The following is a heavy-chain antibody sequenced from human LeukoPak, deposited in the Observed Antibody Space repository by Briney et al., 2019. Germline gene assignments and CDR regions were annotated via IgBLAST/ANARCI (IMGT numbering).Heavy chain of an antibody. D-gene: IGHD6-19*01. V-gene: IGHV1-2*02. CDR2: INPNSGGT. CDR1: GYTFTGYY. Sequence: ASVKVSCKASGYTFTGYYMQWVRQAPGQGLEWIGWINPNSGGTNYAQKFQDRVTMTRDTSINTAYMDLSRLRSDDTAVYYCARVRNGLAVAGLDYWGQGTLVTVSS. CDR3: ARVRNGLAVAGLDY. J-gene: IGHJ4*02.